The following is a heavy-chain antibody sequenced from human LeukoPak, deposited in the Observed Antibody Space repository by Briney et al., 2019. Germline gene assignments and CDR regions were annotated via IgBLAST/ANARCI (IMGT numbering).Heavy chain of an antibody. CDR3: VRERRVPNYYDSERYHPADY. J-gene: IGHJ4*02. D-gene: IGHD3-10*01. V-gene: IGHV1-18*01. CDR2: ISAYNGNT. Sequence: GASVKVSCKASGYTFTSYAMNWVRQAPGQGLEWMGWISAYNGNTNYAQKFQGRVTMTTDTSTSTAYMEVRSLRSDDTAVYYCVRERRVPNYYDSERYHPADYWGQGTLVTVSS. CDR1: GYTFTSYA.